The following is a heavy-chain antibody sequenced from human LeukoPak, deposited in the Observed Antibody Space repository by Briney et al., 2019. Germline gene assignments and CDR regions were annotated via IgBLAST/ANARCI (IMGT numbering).Heavy chain of an antibody. J-gene: IGHJ4*02. D-gene: IGHD6-13*01. CDR1: GFTFSSYD. Sequence: GGSLRLSCAASGFTFSSYDMHWVRQATGKGLEWVSAIGTAGDTYYPGSVKGRFTISRDNSKNTLYLQMSSLRAEDTAMYYCVNGDQSSWYRTLLYWGQGTLVTVSS. CDR3: VNGDQSSWYRTLLY. V-gene: IGHV3-13*01. CDR2: IGTAGDT.